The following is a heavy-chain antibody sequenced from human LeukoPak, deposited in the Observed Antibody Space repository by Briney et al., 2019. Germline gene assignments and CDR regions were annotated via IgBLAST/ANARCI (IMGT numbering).Heavy chain of an antibody. Sequence: GSLRLSCAASGFTFSSSAMSWVRQAPGKGLEWVSSISGSGSGGSTYYADSVKGRFTISRDNSKNTLYLQMNSLRAEDTAVYYCAKSGYNRFDYWGQGTLVTVSS. CDR1: GFTFSSSA. CDR2: ISGSGSGGST. V-gene: IGHV3-23*01. J-gene: IGHJ4*02. CDR3: AKSGYNRFDY. D-gene: IGHD5-24*01.